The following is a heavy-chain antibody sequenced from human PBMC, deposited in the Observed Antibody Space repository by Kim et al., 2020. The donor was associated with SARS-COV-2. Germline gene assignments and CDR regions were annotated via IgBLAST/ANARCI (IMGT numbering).Heavy chain of an antibody. V-gene: IGHV3-30*18. Sequence: GGSLRLSCAASGFTFSSYGMHWVRQAPGKGLEWVAVISYDGSNKYYADSVKGRFTISRDNSKNTLYLQMNSLRAEDTAVYYCAKDGKSGSHTYYYYGMDVWGQGTTVTVSS. J-gene: IGHJ6*02. CDR1: GFTFSSYG. CDR2: ISYDGSNK. D-gene: IGHD5-12*01. CDR3: AKDGKSGSHTYYYYGMDV.